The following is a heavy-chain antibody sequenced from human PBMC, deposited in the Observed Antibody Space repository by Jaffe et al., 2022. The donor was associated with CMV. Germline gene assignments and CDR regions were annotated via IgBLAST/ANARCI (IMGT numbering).Heavy chain of an antibody. Sequence: EVQLLESGGGLVQPGGSLRLSCAASGFIFSSYAMSWVRQAPGKGLEWVSGISGSGSSTYYADSVKGRFTISRDNSKNTLYLQVNSLRAEDTAVYYCAKDFVGYCSGGSCRGLPYSYYYGMDVWGQGTTVTVSS. CDR2: ISGSGSST. V-gene: IGHV3-23*01. J-gene: IGHJ6*02. CDR1: GFIFSSYA. CDR3: AKDFVGYCSGGSCRGLPYSYYYGMDV. D-gene: IGHD2-15*01.